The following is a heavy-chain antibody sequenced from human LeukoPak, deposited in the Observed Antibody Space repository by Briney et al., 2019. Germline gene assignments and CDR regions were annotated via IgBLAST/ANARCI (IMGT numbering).Heavy chain of an antibody. Sequence: GSLRLSCAASGFTFDDYAMHWVRQAPGKGLEWVSLISGDGGSTYYADSVKGRFTISRDNSKNSLYLQMNSLRTEDTALYYCAKDSPSYCSGGSCYSKYYYGMDVWGQGTLVTVSS. D-gene: IGHD2-15*01. CDR1: GFTFDDYA. J-gene: IGHJ6*02. CDR2: ISGDGGST. V-gene: IGHV3-43*02. CDR3: AKDSPSYCSGGSCYSKYYYGMDV.